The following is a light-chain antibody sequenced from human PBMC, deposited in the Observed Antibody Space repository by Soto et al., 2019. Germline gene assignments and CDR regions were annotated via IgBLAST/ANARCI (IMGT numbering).Light chain of an antibody. CDR1: RSDIGSNS. J-gene: IGLJ1*01. CDR2: NNN. Sequence: QSVLTQPPSASGTPGQTVIISCSGSRSDIGSNSVNWYQHLPGTAPKLLIYNNNQRPSGVPDRFSGSKSGTSASLAISGLQSEDEADYYCAAWDDSATGPVFGTGTKLTVL. CDR3: AAWDDSATGPV. V-gene: IGLV1-44*01.